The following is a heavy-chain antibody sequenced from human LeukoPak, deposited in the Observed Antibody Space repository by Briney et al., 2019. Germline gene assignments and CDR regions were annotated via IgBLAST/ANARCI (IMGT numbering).Heavy chain of an antibody. CDR3: AREGSGWYEFGY. J-gene: IGHJ4*02. CDR2: ISAYNGNT. CDR1: GYTFTNYG. Sequence: ASVKVSCKASGYTFTNYGISWVRQAPGQGLEWMGWISAYNGNTNFAQKFQGRVTMTTDTSTSTAYMELRSLRSDDTAVYYCAREGSGWYEFGYWGQGTLVTVSS. D-gene: IGHD6-13*01. V-gene: IGHV1-18*01.